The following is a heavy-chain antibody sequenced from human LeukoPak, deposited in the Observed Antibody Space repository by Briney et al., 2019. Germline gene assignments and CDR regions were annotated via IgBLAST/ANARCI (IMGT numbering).Heavy chain of an antibody. CDR3: AKGTSGYFFDL. Sequence: GGALRHSSAASGFIFKTYGLVWGSHALGGGVEWVSAISNDGGGTTYADFVKGQFTLSRDNSKNKLFLQMHSLRAEDTALYYCAKGTSGYFFDLWGQGTLVTVSS. J-gene: IGHJ4*02. D-gene: IGHD3-22*01. CDR2: ISNDGGGT. V-gene: IGHV3-23*01. CDR1: GFIFKTYG.